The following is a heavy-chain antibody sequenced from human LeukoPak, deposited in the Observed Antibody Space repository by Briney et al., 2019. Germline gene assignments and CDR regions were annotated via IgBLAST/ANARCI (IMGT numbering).Heavy chain of an antibody. CDR2: VSDTGGFT. CDR3: AKRGVVIRVILVGFHKEAYYFDS. V-gene: IGHV3-23*01. J-gene: IGHJ4*02. Sequence: PGGSLRLSCAVSGITLSNYGMSWVRQAPGKGLEWVAGVSDTGGFTNYADSVKGRFTISRDNPKNTLNLQMNSLRAEDTAVYFCAKRGVVIRVILVGFHKEAYYFDSWGQGALVTVSS. D-gene: IGHD3-10*01. CDR1: GITLSNYG.